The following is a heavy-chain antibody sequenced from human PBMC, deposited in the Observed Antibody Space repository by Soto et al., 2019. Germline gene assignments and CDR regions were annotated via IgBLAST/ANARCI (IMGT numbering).Heavy chain of an antibody. CDR3: ARGDFWSGYSGDYYYGMDV. V-gene: IGHV1-69*12. CDR2: LIPFFGTP. D-gene: IGHD3-3*01. Sequence: QVQLVQSGAEVKKPGSSVKVSCKASGGSFSNYAISWVRQAPGQGLEWMGGLIPFFGTPNYAQKFQGRVTIAADESTSTAYRELSSLTSEDTAVYYCARGDFWSGYSGDYYYGMDVWGQGTTVTVSS. J-gene: IGHJ6*02. CDR1: GGSFSNYA.